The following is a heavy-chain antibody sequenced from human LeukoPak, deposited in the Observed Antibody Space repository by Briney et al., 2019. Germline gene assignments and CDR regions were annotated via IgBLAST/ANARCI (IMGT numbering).Heavy chain of an antibody. CDR3: ARHPLLGP. V-gene: IGHV4-34*01. J-gene: IGHJ5*02. D-gene: IGHD2-15*01. CDR1: GFTFSSYA. CDR2: INHSGST. Sequence: PGGSLRLSCAASGFTFSSYAMSWIRQPPGKGLEWIGEINHSGSTNYNPSLKSRVTISVDTSKNQFSLKLSSMTAADTAVYYCARHPLLGPWGQGTLVTVSS.